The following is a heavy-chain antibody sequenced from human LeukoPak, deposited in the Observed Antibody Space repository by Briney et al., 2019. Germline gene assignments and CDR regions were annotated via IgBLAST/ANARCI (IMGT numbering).Heavy chain of an antibody. J-gene: IGHJ4*02. CDR2: IYYSGSS. CDR3: ARQSQWLSPFDS. V-gene: IGHV4-59*08. CDR1: GGSISSYY. Sequence: SETLSLTCTVSGGSISSYYWSWIRQPPGKGLEWIGNIYYSGSSNYNPSLKSRVTISVDTSNNQFSLKLTSVTAADTAVYYCARQSQWLSPFDSWGQGTLVTISS. D-gene: IGHD6-19*01.